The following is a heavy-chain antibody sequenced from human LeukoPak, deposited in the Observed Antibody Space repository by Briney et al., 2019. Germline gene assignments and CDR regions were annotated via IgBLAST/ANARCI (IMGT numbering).Heavy chain of an antibody. D-gene: IGHD3-3*01. CDR1: GGSISSYY. J-gene: IGHJ6*03. V-gene: IGHV4-59*12. Sequence: SETLSLTCTVSGGSISSYYWSWIRQPPGKGLEWIGYIYYSGSTNHNPSLKSRVTISVDTSKNQFSLKLSSVTAADTAVYYCARDYSGYYERYYYYMDVWGKGTTVTASS. CDR3: ARDYSGYYERYYYYMDV. CDR2: IYYSGST.